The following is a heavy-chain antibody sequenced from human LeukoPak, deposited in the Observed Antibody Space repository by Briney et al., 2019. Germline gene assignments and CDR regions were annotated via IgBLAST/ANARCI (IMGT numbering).Heavy chain of an antibody. CDR2: IYYSGST. CDR3: AREDSSTNAFDY. Sequence: SETLSLTCTVSGGSISSYYWSWIRQPPGKGLEWIGYIYYSGSTNYNPSLKSRVAISVDTSKNQFSLKLSSVTAADTAVYYCAREDSSTNAFDYWGQGTLVTVSS. CDR1: GGSISSYY. D-gene: IGHD2-8*01. J-gene: IGHJ4*02. V-gene: IGHV4-59*01.